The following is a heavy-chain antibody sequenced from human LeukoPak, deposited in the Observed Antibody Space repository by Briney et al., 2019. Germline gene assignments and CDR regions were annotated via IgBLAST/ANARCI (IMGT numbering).Heavy chain of an antibody. CDR1: GYTFTSYG. Sequence: ASVKVSCKASGYTFTSYGITWVRQAPGQGLEWMGWISSYNGDTKYTQKVQGRVTVTTDTSTSTAYMELRSLSLDDTAVYYCARGDYGGGFDYWGQGTLVTVSS. D-gene: IGHD4-23*01. V-gene: IGHV1-18*01. CDR2: ISSYNGDT. J-gene: IGHJ4*02. CDR3: ARGDYGGGFDY.